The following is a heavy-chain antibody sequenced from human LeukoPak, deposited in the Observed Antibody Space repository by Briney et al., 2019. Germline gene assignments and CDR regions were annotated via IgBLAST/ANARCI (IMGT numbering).Heavy chain of an antibody. CDR3: AKGNYYGSGSYYSAFDY. Sequence: PGRSLRLSCAASGFTFDDYAMHWVWQAPGKGLEWVSGISWNSGSIGYADSVKGRFTISRDNAKNSLCLQMNSLRAEDTALYYCAKGNYYGSGSYYSAFDYWGQGTLVTVSS. CDR1: GFTFDDYA. CDR2: ISWNSGSI. D-gene: IGHD3-10*01. J-gene: IGHJ4*02. V-gene: IGHV3-9*01.